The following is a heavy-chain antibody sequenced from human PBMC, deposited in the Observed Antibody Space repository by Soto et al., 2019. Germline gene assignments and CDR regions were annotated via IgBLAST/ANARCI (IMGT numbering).Heavy chain of an antibody. V-gene: IGHV4-4*02. J-gene: IGHJ6*02. CDR2: IYHSGST. D-gene: IGHD1-26*01. CDR3: ARVSGSYYYGMDV. Sequence: QVQLQESGPGLVKPSGTLSLTCAVSGGSISSSNWWSWVRQPPGKGLEWIGEIYHSGSTNYNPSLRSRVTISVDKSKNQFSLKLCSVIAADTAVYYCARVSGSYYYGMDVWGQGTTVTVSS. CDR1: GGSISSSNW.